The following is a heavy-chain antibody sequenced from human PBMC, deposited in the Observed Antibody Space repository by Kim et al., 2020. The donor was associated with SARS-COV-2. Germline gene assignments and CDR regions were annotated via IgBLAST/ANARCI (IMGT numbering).Heavy chain of an antibody. D-gene: IGHD3-10*01. J-gene: IGHJ4*02. V-gene: IGHV3-23*01. CDR2: ISGGAGST. Sequence: GGSLRLSCAVSGFTFSTYAMSWVRQAPGKGLEWVSVISGGAGSTFYADSVKGRFTISRDNSRNTLSLHMNNLRAEDTAVYYCATARRIIMGYFDYWGQGTLVTVSS. CDR1: GFTFSTYA. CDR3: ATARRIIMGYFDY.